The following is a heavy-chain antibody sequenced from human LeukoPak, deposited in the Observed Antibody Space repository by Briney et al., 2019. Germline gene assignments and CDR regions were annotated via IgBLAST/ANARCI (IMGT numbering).Heavy chain of an antibody. Sequence: ASVKVSCKASGYTFTSYDINWVRQGTGQGLEWMGWMNPNSGNTGYAQKFQGRVTMTRNTSISTAYMELSSLRSEDTAVYYCARGDDILTGYSFDYWGQGTLVTVSS. V-gene: IGHV1-8*01. CDR2: MNPNSGNT. CDR1: GYTFTSYD. CDR3: ARGDDILTGYSFDY. J-gene: IGHJ4*02. D-gene: IGHD3-9*01.